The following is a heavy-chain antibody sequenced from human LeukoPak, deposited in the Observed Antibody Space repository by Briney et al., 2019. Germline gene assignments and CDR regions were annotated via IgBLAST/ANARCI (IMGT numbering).Heavy chain of an antibody. D-gene: IGHD2-2*01. CDR3: ARGHNCSSTSCYLDPGFDY. CDR1: GFTFSDYY. CDR2: ISSSGSTI. Sequence: PGGSLRLSCAASGFTFSDYYMSWIRQAPGKGLEWVSYISSSGSTIYYTDSVKGRFTISRDNAKNSLYLQMNSLRAEDTAVYYCARGHNCSSTSCYLDPGFDYWGQGTLVTVSS. V-gene: IGHV3-11*04. J-gene: IGHJ4*02.